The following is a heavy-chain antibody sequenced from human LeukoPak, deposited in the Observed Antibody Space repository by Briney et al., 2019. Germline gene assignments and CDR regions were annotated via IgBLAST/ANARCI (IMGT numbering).Heavy chain of an antibody. V-gene: IGHV3-23*01. D-gene: IGHD3-10*01. Sequence: GGSLRLPCAASGFTFSSYAMSWVRQAPGKGLEWVSAISGSGGSTYYADSVKGRFTISRDNSKNTLYLQMNSLRAEDTAVYYCARSLTMVRGYDYWGQGTLVTVSS. CDR1: GFTFSSYA. CDR3: ARSLTMVRGYDY. J-gene: IGHJ4*02. CDR2: ISGSGGST.